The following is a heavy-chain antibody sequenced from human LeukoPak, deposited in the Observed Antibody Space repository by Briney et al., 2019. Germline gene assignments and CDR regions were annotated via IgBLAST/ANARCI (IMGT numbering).Heavy chain of an antibody. D-gene: IGHD3-22*01. Sequence: QPGGSLRLSCAASGFTFSSYWMSWVRQAPGKGLEWVANIKQDGSEKYYVDSVKGRFTISRDSAKNSLYLQMNSLRAEDTAVYYCARDAYYYDSSGYYFDAFDIWGQGTMVTVSS. CDR2: IKQDGSEK. J-gene: IGHJ3*02. V-gene: IGHV3-7*01. CDR1: GFTFSSYW. CDR3: ARDAYYYDSSGYYFDAFDI.